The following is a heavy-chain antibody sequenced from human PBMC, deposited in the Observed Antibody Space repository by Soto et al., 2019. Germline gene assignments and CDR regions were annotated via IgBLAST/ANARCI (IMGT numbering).Heavy chain of an antibody. J-gene: IGHJ5*02. CDR1: GYSFTSYW. CDR2: IYPADSET. Sequence: GESLKISCKGSGYSFTSYWIGWVRQMPGKGLEWMGIIYPADSETRYSPSLQGQVTIPADKSISTAYLQWSSLKASDTAMYYCARQGLYRGIWGVDPWGKGTLVTVSS. D-gene: IGHD5-12*01. CDR3: ARQGLYRGIWGVDP. V-gene: IGHV5-51*01.